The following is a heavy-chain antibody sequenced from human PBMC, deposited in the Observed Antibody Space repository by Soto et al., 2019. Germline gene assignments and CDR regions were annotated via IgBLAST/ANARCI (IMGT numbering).Heavy chain of an antibody. Sequence: GGSLRLSCAASGFTFDDYAMHWVRQAPGKGLEWVSGISWNSGSIGYADSVKGRFTISRDNAKNSLYLQMNSLRAEDTALYYCAKASYYDILTGYYPDYWGQGTLVTVSS. CDR2: ISWNSGSI. J-gene: IGHJ4*02. CDR3: AKASYYDILTGYYPDY. CDR1: GFTFDDYA. V-gene: IGHV3-9*01. D-gene: IGHD3-9*01.